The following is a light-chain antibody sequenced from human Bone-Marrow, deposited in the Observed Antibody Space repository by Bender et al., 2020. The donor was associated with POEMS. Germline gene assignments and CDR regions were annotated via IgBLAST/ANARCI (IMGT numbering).Light chain of an antibody. CDR1: DLLPKQY. CDR2: EGT. V-gene: IGLV2-23*01. Sequence: TQPPSVSVSPGQTARITCSGDLLPKQYAYWYQQYPGKAPRLMIYEGTERPSGVSSRFSASKSDNTASLTISGLQAEDEADYYCCSVATSGAYVFGTGTKVTV. CDR3: CSVATSGAYV. J-gene: IGLJ1*01.